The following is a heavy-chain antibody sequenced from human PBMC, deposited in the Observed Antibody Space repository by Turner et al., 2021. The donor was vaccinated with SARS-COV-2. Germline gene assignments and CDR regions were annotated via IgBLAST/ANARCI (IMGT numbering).Heavy chain of an antibody. J-gene: IGHJ4*02. CDR3: ARFGGDYVFDY. Sequence: QVQLVQSGAEVKKPGTSVKISCKASGGTFSSYAIRWVLQAPGQGVEWMGWIIHIFGTTNYAQKFKGRVTITADESKSTAYMQLSSLRSEDTAVYYCARFGGDYVFDYWGQGTLVTVSS. V-gene: IGHV1-69*01. CDR1: GGTFSSYA. D-gene: IGHD3-10*01. CDR2: IIHIFGTT.